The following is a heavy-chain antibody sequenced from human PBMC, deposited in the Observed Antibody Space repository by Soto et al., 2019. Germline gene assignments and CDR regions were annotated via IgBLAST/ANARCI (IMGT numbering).Heavy chain of an antibody. CDR1: CGSISSYY. J-gene: IGHJ4*02. V-gene: IGHV4-4*07. Sequence: SETLSLTCTVSCGSISSYYWSWIRQPAGKGLEWIGRIYTSGSTNYNPSLKSRVTMSVDTSKNQFSLKLSSVTAADTAVYYCARDSWADSSGWYGYYFDYWGQGTLVTVSS. CDR3: ARDSWADSSGWYGYYFDY. CDR2: IYTSGST. D-gene: IGHD6-19*01.